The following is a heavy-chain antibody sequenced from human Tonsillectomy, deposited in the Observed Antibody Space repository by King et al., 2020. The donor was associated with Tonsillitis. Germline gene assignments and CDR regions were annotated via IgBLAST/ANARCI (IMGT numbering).Heavy chain of an antibody. Sequence: VQLQQWGAGLLKPSETLSLTCAVYGGSFSGYYWSWIRQPPGKGLEWIGEINHSGSTNYNPPLKSRVTISVDTSKNQFSLKMRSVNAADTAVYYCAREYCSGGSCLSGWFDPWGQGTLVTVSS. D-gene: IGHD2-15*01. J-gene: IGHJ5*02. CDR1: GGSFSGYY. V-gene: IGHV4-34*01. CDR2: INHSGST. CDR3: AREYCSGGSCLSGWFDP.